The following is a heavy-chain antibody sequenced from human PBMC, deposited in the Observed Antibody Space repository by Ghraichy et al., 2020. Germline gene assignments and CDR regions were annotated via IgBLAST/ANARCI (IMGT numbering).Heavy chain of an antibody. J-gene: IGHJ4*02. CDR1: GGSISSGGYY. CDR3: ASDTISRRGYYFDY. V-gene: IGHV4-31*03. D-gene: IGHD3-3*01. CDR2: IYYSGST. Sequence: SETLSLTCTVSGGSISSGGYYWSWIRQHPGKGLEWIGYIYYSGSTYSNPSLKSRVTISVDTSKNQFSLKLSSVTAADTAVYYCASDTISRRGYYFDYWGQGTLVTVSS.